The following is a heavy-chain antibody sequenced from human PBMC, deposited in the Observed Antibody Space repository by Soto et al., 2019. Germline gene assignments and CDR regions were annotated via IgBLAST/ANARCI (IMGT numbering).Heavy chain of an antibody. CDR1: GFTFSSCG. CDR3: AKEWVYASSGWSFDY. Sequence: QVQLVESGGGVVQPGRSLRLSCAASGFTFSSCGMHWVRQAPGKGLEWVAVISNDGSNKYYADSVKGRFTISRDTSKNTLYQEMNSLRAEDTAVYYCAKEWVYASSGWSFDYWGQGTLVTVSS. J-gene: IGHJ4*02. V-gene: IGHV3-30*18. CDR2: ISNDGSNK. D-gene: IGHD3-22*01.